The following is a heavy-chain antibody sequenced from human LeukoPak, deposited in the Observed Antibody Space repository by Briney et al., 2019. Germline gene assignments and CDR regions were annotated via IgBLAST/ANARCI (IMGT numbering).Heavy chain of an antibody. J-gene: IGHJ6*02. V-gene: IGHV3-23*01. CDR3: AREGYYSGMDV. Sequence: PGGSLRLSCAASGFTFSSYAMSWVRQAPGKGLEWVSGISTDGSSTDYADSVKGRFTISRENAKNTLYLQMNSLRAEDTAVYYCAREGYYSGMDVWGQGTTVTVSS. CDR1: GFTFSSYA. CDR2: ISTDGSST.